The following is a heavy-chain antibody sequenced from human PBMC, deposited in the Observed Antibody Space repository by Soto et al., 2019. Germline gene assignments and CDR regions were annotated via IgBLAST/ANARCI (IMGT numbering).Heavy chain of an antibody. CDR3: ARDAYDFWSGYRFDP. Sequence: QVQLVQSGAAVKKPGSSVKVSCKASGGPFSSYAISWVRQAPGPGLAWMGGIIPIFGTTNYAQKFQGRVTITEDESTSTAYMELSSLRSEDTAVYYCARDAYDFWSGYRFDPWGQGTLVTVS. CDR1: GGPFSSYA. D-gene: IGHD3-3*01. CDR2: IIPIFGTT. J-gene: IGHJ5*02. V-gene: IGHV1-69*01.